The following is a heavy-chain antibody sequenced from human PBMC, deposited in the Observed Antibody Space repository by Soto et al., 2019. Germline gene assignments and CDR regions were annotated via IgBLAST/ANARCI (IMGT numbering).Heavy chain of an antibody. CDR1: GGSTSSSSYY. J-gene: IGHJ6*03. Sequence: SETLSLTCTVSGGSTSSSSYYWGWIRQPPGKGLEWIGSIYYSGSTYYNPSLKSRVTISVDTSKNQFSLKLSSVTAADTAVYYCARHVGYSGYDFKVGYYYYMDVWGKGTTVT. CDR2: IYYSGST. CDR3: ARHVGYSGYDFKVGYYYYMDV. V-gene: IGHV4-39*01. D-gene: IGHD5-12*01.